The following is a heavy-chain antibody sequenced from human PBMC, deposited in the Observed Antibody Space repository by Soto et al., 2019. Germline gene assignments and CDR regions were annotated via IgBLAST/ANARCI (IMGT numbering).Heavy chain of an antibody. CDR2: ISAYNGNT. J-gene: IGHJ4*02. CDR3: ARYEEQLVPEFDY. Sequence: QVQLVQSGAEVKKPGASVRVSCKASGYTFTSYGISWVRHAPGQGLEWMGWISAYNGNTNYAHKLQGRVTMTTDTYTSTADMELRSLRSGDTAVYYCARYEEQLVPEFDYWGQGTLVTVSS. D-gene: IGHD6-13*01. CDR1: GYTFTSYG. V-gene: IGHV1-18*01.